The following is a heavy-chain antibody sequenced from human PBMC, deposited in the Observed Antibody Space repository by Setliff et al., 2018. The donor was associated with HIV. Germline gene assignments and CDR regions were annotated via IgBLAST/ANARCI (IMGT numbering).Heavy chain of an antibody. CDR2: ISHSGRT. D-gene: IGHD2-15*01. CDR1: GGSLTDYD. V-gene: IGHV4-34*01. Sequence: PSETLSLTCAVYGGSLTDYDWTWIRQTPAKGLEWIGEISHSGRTNYNPSLKTRLIISRDTSKNQFSLRLSSATVADTAIYYCARGFEGYCSGASCHWFDSWG. CDR3: ARGFEGYCSGASCHWFDS. J-gene: IGHJ5*01.